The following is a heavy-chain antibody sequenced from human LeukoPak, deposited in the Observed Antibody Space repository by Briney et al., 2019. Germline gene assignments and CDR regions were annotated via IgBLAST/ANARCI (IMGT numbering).Heavy chain of an antibody. CDR1: GFSLSTDGVG. V-gene: IGHV2-5*02. J-gene: IGHJ5*02. Sequence: SGPTLVKPTQTLTLTCTFSGFSLSTDGVGVGWIRQPPGKALEYLAVIFWDDDKRYSPSLKNRLTITKDTSKNQVVLTMTNMDPVDTATYYCAHRLHDCNNYGLNYFDPWGQGTLVTVSS. D-gene: IGHD4-11*01. CDR2: IFWDDDK. CDR3: AHRLHDCNNYGLNYFDP.